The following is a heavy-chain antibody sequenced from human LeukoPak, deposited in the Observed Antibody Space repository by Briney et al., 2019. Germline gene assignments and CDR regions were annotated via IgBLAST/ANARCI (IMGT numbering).Heavy chain of an antibody. CDR2: IYYSGST. CDR3: ARDDYSSSYYYYYYMDV. J-gene: IGHJ6*03. D-gene: IGHD6-6*01. Sequence: SETLSLTCTVSGGSISSSSYYWGWIRQPPGKGLEWIGSIYYSGSTYYSPSLKSRVTISVDTSKNQFSLKLSSVTAADTAVYYCARDDYSSSYYYYYYMDVWGKGTTVTVSS. CDR1: GGSISSSSYY. V-gene: IGHV4-39*07.